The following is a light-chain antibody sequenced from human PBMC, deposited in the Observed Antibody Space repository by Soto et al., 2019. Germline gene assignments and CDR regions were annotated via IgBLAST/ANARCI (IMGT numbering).Light chain of an antibody. V-gene: IGKV3-20*01. CDR3: QHYAGSPIT. Sequence: EIVMTQSPCTLSVSPGERATLSCRASQSVGSSLAWYQQKPGQAPKLLISGASSRATGIPDRFSGSGSGTDFTLTVSRLEPEDFALYYCQHYAGSPITFGQRTRLEIK. J-gene: IGKJ5*01. CDR2: GAS. CDR1: QSVGSS.